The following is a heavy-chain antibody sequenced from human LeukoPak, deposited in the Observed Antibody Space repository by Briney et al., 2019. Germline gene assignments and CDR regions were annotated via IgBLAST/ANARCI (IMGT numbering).Heavy chain of an antibody. CDR2: ISAYNGNT. CDR3: AREHCSSTSCYGPYTFDI. Sequence: ASVKVSCKASGYTFTSYGISWVRQAPGQGLEWMGWISAYNGNTNYAQKLQGRVTMTTDTSTSTAYMELRSLRSDDTAVYYCAREHCSSTSCYGPYTFDIWGQGTMVTVSS. D-gene: IGHD2-2*01. CDR1: GYTFTSYG. V-gene: IGHV1-18*01. J-gene: IGHJ3*02.